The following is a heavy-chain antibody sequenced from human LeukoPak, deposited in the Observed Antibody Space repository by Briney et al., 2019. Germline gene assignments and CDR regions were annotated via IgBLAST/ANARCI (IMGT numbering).Heavy chain of an antibody. CDR3: ARESSSIAIGTLDF. J-gene: IGHJ4*02. Sequence: GGSLRLSCAASGFTFSSYEMNWVRQAPGKGLEWVGFLQYDGTEKYYADSVRGRFTISRDNSKNTLYLQMDSLRAEDTAVYYCARESSSIAIGTLDFWGQGTLVIVSS. CDR2: LQYDGTEK. CDR1: GFTFSSYE. V-gene: IGHV3-30*02. D-gene: IGHD6-13*01.